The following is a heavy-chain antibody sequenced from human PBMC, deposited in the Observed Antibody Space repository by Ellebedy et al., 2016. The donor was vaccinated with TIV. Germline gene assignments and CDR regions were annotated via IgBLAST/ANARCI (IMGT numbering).Heavy chain of an antibody. Sequence: PGGSLRLSCAASGFRFGDYAMSWVRQVPGKGLEWVSVISGSGGSTYYADSVKGRLTISRDNSKSTLFLHMSSLRVEDTAVYYCVRDLHWSYFDWGQGTLVTVSS. V-gene: IGHV3-23*01. J-gene: IGHJ4*02. CDR1: GFRFGDYA. CDR3: VRDLHWSYFD. D-gene: IGHD1-26*01. CDR2: ISGSGGST.